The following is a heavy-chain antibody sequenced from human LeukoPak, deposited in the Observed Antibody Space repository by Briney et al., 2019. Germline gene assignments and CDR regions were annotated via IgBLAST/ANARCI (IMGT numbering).Heavy chain of an antibody. CDR3: ARASFGAPDLGVGVVYYYYYGMDV. CDR2: IYYSGST. D-gene: IGHD3-10*01. CDR1: GGSISSYY. V-gene: IGHV4-59*01. Sequence: PSETLSLTCTVSGGSISSYYWSWIRQPPGKGLEWIGYIYYSGSTNYNPSLKSRVTISVDTSKNQFSLKLSSVTAADTAVYYCARASFGAPDLGVGVVYYYYYGMDVWGRGTTVTVSS. J-gene: IGHJ6*02.